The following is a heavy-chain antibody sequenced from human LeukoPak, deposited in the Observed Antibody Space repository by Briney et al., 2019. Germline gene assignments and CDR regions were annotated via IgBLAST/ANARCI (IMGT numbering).Heavy chain of an antibody. Sequence: GGSLRLSCAASGFTFRSYSMNRVRQAPRRGLEWVSSISSSSSYIYYADSVKGRFTISRDNAKNSLYLQMNSLRAEDTAFYYCARGSSFSNFWGQGTLVTVSS. V-gene: IGHV3-21*04. CDR3: ARGSSFSNF. D-gene: IGHD6-6*01. CDR1: GFTFRSYS. J-gene: IGHJ4*02. CDR2: ISSSSSYI.